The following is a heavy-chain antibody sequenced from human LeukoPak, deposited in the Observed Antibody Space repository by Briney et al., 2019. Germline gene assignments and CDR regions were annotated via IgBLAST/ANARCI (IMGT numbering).Heavy chain of an antibody. V-gene: IGHV3-74*01. J-gene: IGHJ4*02. Sequence: GGSLRLSCAASGFTFSDYWMHWVRQAPGKGLVWVSRISTDASDITYADSVKGRFTIYRENAKNTLYLQMNSLRAEDTAVYYCARDRSMTNGGFDYWGQGTLATVSS. D-gene: IGHD7-27*01. CDR3: ARDRSMTNGGFDY. CDR1: GFTFSDYW. CDR2: ISTDASDI.